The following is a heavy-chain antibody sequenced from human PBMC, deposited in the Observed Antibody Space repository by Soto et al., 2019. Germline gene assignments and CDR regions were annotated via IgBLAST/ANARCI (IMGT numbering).Heavy chain of an antibody. J-gene: IGHJ4*02. CDR2: ISQSAGGNT. D-gene: IGHD1-7*01. CDR1: GFKFSNYA. V-gene: IGHV3-23*01. CDR3: AGWNYDY. Sequence: PGGSLRLSCAASGFKFSNYAMGWVRQAPGKGLEWVSAISQSAGGNTYYADSVKGRFTISRDDSKNTLYLQMDSLRPEDTAQYYCAGWNYDYWGQGTQVTVSS.